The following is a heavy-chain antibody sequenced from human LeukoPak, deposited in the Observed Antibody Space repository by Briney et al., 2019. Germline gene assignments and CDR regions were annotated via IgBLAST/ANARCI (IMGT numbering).Heavy chain of an antibody. D-gene: IGHD2-2*01. J-gene: IGHJ6*03. CDR3: ARDTFAPAAIGPNNYYYYMDV. Sequence: GASVKVSCKASGGTFSSYAISWVRQAPGQGLEWMGGIIPIFGTPNYAQKFQGRVTITTDESTSTAYMELSSLRSEDTAVYYCARDTFAPAAIGPNNYYYYMDVWGKGTTVTVSS. CDR1: GGTFSSYA. CDR2: IIPIFGTP. V-gene: IGHV1-69*05.